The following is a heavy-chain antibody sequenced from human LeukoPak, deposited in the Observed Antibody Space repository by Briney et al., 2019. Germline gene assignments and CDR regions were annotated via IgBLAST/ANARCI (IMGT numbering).Heavy chain of an antibody. CDR1: GYTFTSYA. Sequence: SCKASGYTFTSYAMSWVRQAPGEGLEWVSTIGDNGDSTYYADSVKGRFTISRDNSKNTLYLQMNSLRAEDTAIYYCAKYDYGGNPNEYYFDYWGQGTLVTVSS. V-gene: IGHV3-23*01. D-gene: IGHD4-23*01. CDR2: IGDNGDST. J-gene: IGHJ4*02. CDR3: AKYDYGGNPNEYYFDY.